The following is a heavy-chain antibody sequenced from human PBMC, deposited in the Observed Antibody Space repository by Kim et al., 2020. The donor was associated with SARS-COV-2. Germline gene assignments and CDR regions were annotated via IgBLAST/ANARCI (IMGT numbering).Heavy chain of an antibody. V-gene: IGHV3-21*01. CDR3: ARDLSSSTSCYYY. D-gene: IGHD2-2*01. J-gene: IGHJ4*02. Sequence: YPHTLKGRVTVSRDNAGSSLYLKMTSLRAEDSAVYYCARDLSSSTSCYYYWGQGTLVTVSS.